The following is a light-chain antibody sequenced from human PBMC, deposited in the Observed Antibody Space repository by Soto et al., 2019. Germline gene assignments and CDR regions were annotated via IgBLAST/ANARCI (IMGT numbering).Light chain of an antibody. CDR1: ENVRTF. V-gene: IGKV3-11*01. CDR3: QQHNKWPRT. J-gene: IGKJ1*01. CDR2: GAS. Sequence: EVVLTQSPATLSLSPGERATLSCRASENVRTFVDWYQQKPGQAPRLLMFGASNRATGIPARFSGSGSGTDFTLTISNLEPEDFAVYYCQQHNKWPRTFGQGTKVEIK.